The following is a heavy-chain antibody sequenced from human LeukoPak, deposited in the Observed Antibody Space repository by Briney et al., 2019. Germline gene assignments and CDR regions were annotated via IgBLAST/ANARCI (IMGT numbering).Heavy chain of an antibody. CDR2: IYYSGST. J-gene: IGHJ3*02. V-gene: IGHV4-61*01. CDR3: ARGDYGDYDNAFDI. Sequence: PSETLSLTCTVSGGSVSSGSYYWSWIRQPPGKGLEWIGYIYYSGSTNYNPSLKSRVTISVDTSKNQFSLKLSSVTAADTAVYYCARGDYGDYDNAFDIWGQGTMVTVSS. CDR1: GGSVSSGSYY. D-gene: IGHD4-17*01.